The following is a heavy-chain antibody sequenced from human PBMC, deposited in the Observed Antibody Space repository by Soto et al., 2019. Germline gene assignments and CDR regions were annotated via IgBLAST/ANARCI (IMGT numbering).Heavy chain of an antibody. V-gene: IGHV5-51*01. Sequence: PGESLKISCKGSGYSFTSYWIGWVRQMPGKGLEWRGFIYPGDSDTRYSPSFQGQVTITAAKSISTAYLQWSSMKASDTAMYYCASPYNSPWSGGAFDIWGQGTMVTVSS. J-gene: IGHJ3*02. CDR2: IYPGDSDT. CDR1: GYSFTSYW. D-gene: IGHD6-19*01. CDR3: ASPYNSPWSGGAFDI.